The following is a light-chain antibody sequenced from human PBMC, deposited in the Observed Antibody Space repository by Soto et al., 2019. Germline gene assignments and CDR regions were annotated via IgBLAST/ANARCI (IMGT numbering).Light chain of an antibody. CDR2: EVS. CDR1: SSDVGGYNY. Sequence: QSALIQPPSVSGSPGQSVTISCTGTSSDVGGYNYVSWYQQHPGKAPKLMIYEVSKRPSGVPDRFSGSKSGNTASLTVSGLQAEDEADYYCSSYAGSLYVFGTGTRSPS. CDR3: SSYAGSLYV. V-gene: IGLV2-8*01. J-gene: IGLJ1*01.